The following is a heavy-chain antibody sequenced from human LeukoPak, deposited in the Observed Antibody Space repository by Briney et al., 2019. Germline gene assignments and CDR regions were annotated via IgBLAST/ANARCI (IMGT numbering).Heavy chain of an antibody. J-gene: IGHJ4*02. D-gene: IGHD6-19*01. CDR2: TYYRSKWSN. CDR1: GDSVTSKIVT. CDR3: ARAVSGNFDY. Sequence: SQTLSLTCAISGDSVTSKIVTWNWVRQSPSRGLDWLGRTYYRSKWSNDYSESLKGRIIINPDISKNQFSLQLNSVSPDDTAIYYCARAVSGNFDYWGQGILVTVSP. V-gene: IGHV6-1*01.